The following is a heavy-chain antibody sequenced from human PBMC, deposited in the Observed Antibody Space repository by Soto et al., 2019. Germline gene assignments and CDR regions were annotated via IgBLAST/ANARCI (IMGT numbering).Heavy chain of an antibody. J-gene: IGHJ4*02. D-gene: IGHD1-26*01. V-gene: IGHV1-69*06. CDR1: GGTFGSYV. CDR3: AREGFSGSYYGY. CDR2: IIPIFGTA. Sequence: ASVKVSCKASGGTFGSYVISWVRQAPGQGLEWMGGIIPIFGTATYAQKFQGRVSITADKSTSTAYMDLRSLRSEDTAVYYCAREGFSGSYYGYWGQGTQVTVSS.